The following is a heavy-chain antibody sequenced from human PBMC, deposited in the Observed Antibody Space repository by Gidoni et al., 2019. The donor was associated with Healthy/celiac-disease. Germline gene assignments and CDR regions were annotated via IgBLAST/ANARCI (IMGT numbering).Heavy chain of an antibody. Sequence: EVQLVESGGVVVQPGGSLRLSWAAPGFPFDDYTMHWVRQAPGKGLEWVSLISWDGGSTYYADSVKGRFTISRDNSKNSLYLQMNSLRTEDTALYYCAKAAISRWYVGGHYYYGMDVWGQGTTVTVSS. CDR3: AKAAISRWYVGGHYYYGMDV. J-gene: IGHJ6*02. D-gene: IGHD6-13*01. CDR1: GFPFDDYT. CDR2: ISWDGGST. V-gene: IGHV3-43*01.